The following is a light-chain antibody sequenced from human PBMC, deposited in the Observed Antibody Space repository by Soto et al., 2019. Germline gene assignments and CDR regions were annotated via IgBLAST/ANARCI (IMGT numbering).Light chain of an antibody. CDR1: SGRSSYA. V-gene: IGLV4-69*01. CDR3: QTWGTGFRV. Sequence: QLVLTQSPSASASLGASVKLTCTLSSGRSSYASAWHQQQPEKGPRYLMKLNSDGSHSKGDGIPDRFSGSSSGAERYLTISSLQSEDEADYYCQTWGTGFRVFGGGTKLTVL. CDR2: LNSDGSH. J-gene: IGLJ2*01.